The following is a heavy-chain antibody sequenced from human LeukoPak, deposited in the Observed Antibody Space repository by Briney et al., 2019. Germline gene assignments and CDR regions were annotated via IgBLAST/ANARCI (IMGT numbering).Heavy chain of an antibody. D-gene: IGHD4-17*01. J-gene: IGHJ4*02. V-gene: IGHV3-30*02. CDR3: AKDPYGDYTFDY. CDR1: GFTFSSYG. CDR2: IRYDGSSK. Sequence: PGGSLRLSCAASGFTFSSYGMHWVRQAPGKGLEWVAFIRYDGSSKYYADSVKGRFTISRDNSKNTLYLQMNSLGAEDTAVYYCAKDPYGDYTFDYWGQGTLVTVSS.